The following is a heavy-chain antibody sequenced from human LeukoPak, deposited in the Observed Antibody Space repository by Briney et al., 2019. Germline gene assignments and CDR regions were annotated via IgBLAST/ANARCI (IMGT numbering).Heavy chain of an antibody. J-gene: IGHJ4*02. CDR1: GDSISSDIYH. V-gene: IGHV4-39*07. CDR3: ARDPDY. Sequence: SETLSLTCTVSGDSISSDIYHWGWIRQPPGKGLEWIGSIYYSGSTYYNPSLKSRVTISLDASNNLFSLKLNSVTAADTAVYYCARDPDYWGQGTLVTVSS. CDR2: IYYSGST.